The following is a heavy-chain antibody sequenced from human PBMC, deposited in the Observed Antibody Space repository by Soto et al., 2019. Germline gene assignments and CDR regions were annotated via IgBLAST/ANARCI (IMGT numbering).Heavy chain of an antibody. V-gene: IGHV1-18*01. J-gene: IGHJ5*02. D-gene: IGHD3-10*01. CDR1: GYTFTSYG. Sequence: GASVKVSCKASGYTFTSYGISWVRQAPGQGLEWMGWISAYNGNTNYAQKLQGRVTMTTDTSTSTAYMELRSLRSDDTAVYLCASSPLLWFGEYNNWFDPWGQGTLVTVSS. CDR2: ISAYNGNT. CDR3: ASSPLLWFGEYNNWFDP.